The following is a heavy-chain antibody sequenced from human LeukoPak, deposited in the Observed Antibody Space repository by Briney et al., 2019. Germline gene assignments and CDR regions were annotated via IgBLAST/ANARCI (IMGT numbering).Heavy chain of an antibody. CDR3: ARLLDYYDSSGSLLGAFDI. Sequence: GESLKISCKGSGYSFTNYWIGRVRQMPGKGLEWMGITYPGDSDTRYSPSFQGQVTISADKSISTAYLQWSSLTASDTAIYYCARLLDYYDSSGSLLGAFDIWGQGTMVTVSS. V-gene: IGHV5-51*01. J-gene: IGHJ3*02. CDR1: GYSFTNYW. CDR2: TYPGDSDT. D-gene: IGHD3-22*01.